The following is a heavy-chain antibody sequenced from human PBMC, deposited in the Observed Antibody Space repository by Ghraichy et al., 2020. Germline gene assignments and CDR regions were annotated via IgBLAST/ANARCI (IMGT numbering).Heavy chain of an antibody. V-gene: IGHV3-11*03. D-gene: IGHD5-18*01. CDR3: ARRNVDTAMVRYFDY. Sequence: GGSLRLSCAASGFTFSDYYMSWIRQAPGKGLEWVSYISSSSSYTNYADSVKGRFTISRDNAKNSLYLQMNSLRAEDTAVYYCARRNVDTAMVRYFDYWGQGTLVTVSS. J-gene: IGHJ4*02. CDR2: ISSSSSYT. CDR1: GFTFSDYY.